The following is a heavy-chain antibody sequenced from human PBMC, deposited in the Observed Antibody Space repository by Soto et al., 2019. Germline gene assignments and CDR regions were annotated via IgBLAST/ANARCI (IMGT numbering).Heavy chain of an antibody. CDR2: LYPGDSDT. D-gene: IGHD3-10*01. CDR1: GYRFASYW. CDR3: AGPWGPGTYERPMDV. J-gene: IGHJ6*02. V-gene: IGHV5-51*01. Sequence: GETLKISCKGSGYRFASYWIGWVRQMPGKGLEWMGILYPGDSDTRYSPSFKGQVTISADKSISTAYLQWSSLKASDTAMYYCAGPWGPGTYERPMDVWGQGTTVTVSS.